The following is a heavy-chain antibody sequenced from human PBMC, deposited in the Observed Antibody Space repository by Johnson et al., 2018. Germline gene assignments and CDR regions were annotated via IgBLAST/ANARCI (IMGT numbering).Heavy chain of an antibody. D-gene: IGHD3-10*01. CDR1: GFTFGDYA. J-gene: IGHJ3*02. V-gene: IGHV3-49*03. CDR2: IRSKAYGGPT. CDR3: TRDTLEWFGGYAFDI. Sequence: VRLGEAGGGLVQPGRSLRLSCTASGFTFGDYAMSWFRQAPGKGLEWVGFIRSKAYGGPTEYAASVKGRFTISRDDSKSMAYLQINSLKTEDTAVDYCTRDTLEWFGGYAFDIWGQGTMVTVSS.